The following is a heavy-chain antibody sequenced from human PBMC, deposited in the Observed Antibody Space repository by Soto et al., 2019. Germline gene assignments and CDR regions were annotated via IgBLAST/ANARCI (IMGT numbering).Heavy chain of an antibody. D-gene: IGHD3-10*01. CDR3: AKSPTMVRGVIFDF. CDR1: GFTFSSYT. V-gene: IGHV3-23*01. J-gene: IGHJ4*02. CDR2: ISSGGNT. Sequence: EVQLLESGGGLVEPGGSLRLSCAASGFTFSSYTMSWVRQAPGKGLEWVSAISSGGNTYYADSVKGRFNISRDNSRNTLFLQMNSLRADDTALYYCAKSPTMVRGVIFDFWGQGTLVTVSS.